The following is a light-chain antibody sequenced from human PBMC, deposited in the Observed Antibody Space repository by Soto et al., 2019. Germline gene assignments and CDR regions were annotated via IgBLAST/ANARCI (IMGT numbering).Light chain of an antibody. CDR1: QNLFYTSNEKNY. CDR3: QQYSIAPYS. V-gene: IGKV4-1*01. Sequence: DIVMTQSPESLAVSLGERATINCKSSQNLFYTSNEKNYLAWYQQRPGQPPKLLIYWASTRESGVPDRFSGSGSGTDFTLTISSLQAEDMAIYYCQQYSIAPYSLGQGTKLEIK. CDR2: WAS. J-gene: IGKJ2*03.